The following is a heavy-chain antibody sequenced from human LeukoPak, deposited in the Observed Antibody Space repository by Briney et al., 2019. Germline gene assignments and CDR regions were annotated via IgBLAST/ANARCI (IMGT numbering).Heavy chain of an antibody. CDR3: ARGRRGSYPSGNFDY. Sequence: ASVKVSCKASGYTFTGYYMHWVRQAPGQGLEWMGWINPNSGGTNYAQKFQCRVTMTRDTSISTAYMELSRLRSDDTAVYYCARGRRGSYPSGNFDYWGQGTLVTVSS. J-gene: IGHJ4*02. V-gene: IGHV1-2*02. CDR1: GYTFTGYY. CDR2: INPNSGGT. D-gene: IGHD1-26*01.